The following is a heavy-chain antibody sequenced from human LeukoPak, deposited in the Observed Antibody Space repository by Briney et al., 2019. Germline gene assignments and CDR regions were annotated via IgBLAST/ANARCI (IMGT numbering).Heavy chain of an antibody. D-gene: IGHD6-19*01. Sequence: EASVKVSCKASGYIFADYYMHRMRQAPGQGLEWMGRINPNSGGTNYAQKFQGRVTMTRDTSISTAYMELSRLRSDDTAVYYCARAKQWLPYDYWGQGTQVTVSS. J-gene: IGHJ4*02. CDR1: GYIFADYY. CDR3: ARAKQWLPYDY. V-gene: IGHV1-2*06. CDR2: INPNSGGT.